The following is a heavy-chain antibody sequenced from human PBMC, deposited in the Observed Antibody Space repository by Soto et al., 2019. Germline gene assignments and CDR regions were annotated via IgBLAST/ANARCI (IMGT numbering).Heavy chain of an antibody. CDR3: AVSGRGGLDV. V-gene: IGHV4-30-2*01. CDR1: GGSINSGGYS. D-gene: IGHD3-10*01. CDR2: IYRSGSA. Sequence: QLQLQESGSGLVKPSQKLSLTCTVSGGSINSGGYSWSWIRQPPGKGLEWIGYIYRSGSAYYSPSLQNLVTISVYTSKNHFSLNLSSVTAADTAVYYCAVSGRGGLDVWGQGTTVTVSS. J-gene: IGHJ6*02.